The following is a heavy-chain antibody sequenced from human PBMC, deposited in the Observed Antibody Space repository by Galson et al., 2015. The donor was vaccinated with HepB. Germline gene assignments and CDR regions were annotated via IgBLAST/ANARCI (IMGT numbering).Heavy chain of an antibody. V-gene: IGHV4-59*01. CDR2: IYYSGST. D-gene: IGHD3-22*01. CDR3: ARYPYDSSGLDY. J-gene: IGHJ4*02. CDR1: GGSISSYY. Sequence: SETLSLTCTVSGGSISSYYWSWIRQPPGKGLEWIGYIYYSGSTNYNPSLKSRVTISVDTSKNQFSLKLSSVTAADTAVYYCARYPYDSSGLDYWGQGTLVTVSS.